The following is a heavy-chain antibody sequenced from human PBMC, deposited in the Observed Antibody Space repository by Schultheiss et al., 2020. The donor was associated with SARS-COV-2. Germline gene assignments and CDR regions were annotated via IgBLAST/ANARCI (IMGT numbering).Heavy chain of an antibody. CDR1: GFTFNSYG. J-gene: IGHJ3*02. D-gene: IGHD6-19*01. Sequence: GGSLRLSCAASGFTFNSYGMHWVRQAPGKGLEWVAVISYDGSNKYYADSVKGRFTISRDNSKNTLYLQMNSLRAEDTAVYYCARGVAVAGSPYDAFDIWGQGTMVTVSS. CDR3: ARGVAVAGSPYDAFDI. V-gene: IGHV3-30*03. CDR2: ISYDGSNK.